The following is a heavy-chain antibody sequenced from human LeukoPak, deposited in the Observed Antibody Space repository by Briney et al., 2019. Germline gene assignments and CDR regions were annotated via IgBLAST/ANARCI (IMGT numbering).Heavy chain of an antibody. CDR1: GYIFTAYY. D-gene: IGHD3-9*01. J-gene: IGHJ4*02. CDR3: ARVQYYNILTGSFQY. CDR2: INPDSGDT. V-gene: IGHV1-2*02. Sequence: ASVKVSCKASGYIFTAYYLHWVRQAPGQGLEWMGWINPDSGDTKFAQKFQGRVSMTRDTSISTAYMELSGLRSDDTAHYFCARVQYYNILTGSFQYWGQGTLVTVSS.